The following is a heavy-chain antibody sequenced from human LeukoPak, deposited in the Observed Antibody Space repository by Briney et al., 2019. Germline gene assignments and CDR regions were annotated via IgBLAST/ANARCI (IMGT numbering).Heavy chain of an antibody. Sequence: PGGSLRLSCAASGFTVSTNYMTWVRQAPGKGLDWVSVIYSGGTTYYADSVKGRFTISRDNSKNTLYPQMNSLRAEDTAVYYCARDPRAVIVMKAFDIWGQGTMVTVSS. CDR1: GFTVSTNY. D-gene: IGHD3-16*02. J-gene: IGHJ3*02. CDR2: IYSGGTT. V-gene: IGHV3-66*02. CDR3: ARDPRAVIVMKAFDI.